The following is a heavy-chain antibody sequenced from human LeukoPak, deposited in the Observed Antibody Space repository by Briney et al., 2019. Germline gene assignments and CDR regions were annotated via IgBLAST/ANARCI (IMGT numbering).Heavy chain of an antibody. V-gene: IGHV3-7*01. CDR3: AREQWLATDYYYYYMDV. D-gene: IGHD6-19*01. CDR1: GFTFSSYW. J-gene: IGHJ6*03. Sequence: TGGSLRLSCAASGFTFSSYWMSWVRQAPGKGLEWVANIKQDGSEKYYVDSVKGRFTISRDNAKNSLYLQMNSLRAEDTVVYYCAREQWLATDYYYYYMDVWGKGTTVTVSS. CDR2: IKQDGSEK.